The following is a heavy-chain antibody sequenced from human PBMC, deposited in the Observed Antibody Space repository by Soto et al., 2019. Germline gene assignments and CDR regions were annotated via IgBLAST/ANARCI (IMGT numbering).Heavy chain of an antibody. CDR3: AKEYSTSFDY. CDR2: ISAGGSNT. J-gene: IGHJ4*02. D-gene: IGHD6-6*01. V-gene: IGHV3-23*01. Sequence: AGGSLRLSCTASGFTFSFYAMNWVRQAPGKGLEWVSAISAGGSNTNYADSVKGRYTISSDNSKNTLYLQMNGLRADDTAVYYCAKEYSTSFDYWGQGTPVTVSS. CDR1: GFTFSFYA.